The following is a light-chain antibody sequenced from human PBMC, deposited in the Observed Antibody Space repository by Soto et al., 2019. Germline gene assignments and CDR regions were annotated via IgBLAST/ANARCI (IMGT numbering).Light chain of an antibody. V-gene: IGKV1-33*01. J-gene: IGKJ4*01. CDR3: QQYEDLPLT. CDR2: DAS. Sequence: DVQLTQSPSTLSASVGDRVAITCQATQSIFNYLNWFQQRPGKAPQLLISDASHLEPGVPSRFSGQRSGTDFTLIISDLQPEDFATYYCQQYEDLPLTFGDGTRVEV. CDR1: QSIFNY.